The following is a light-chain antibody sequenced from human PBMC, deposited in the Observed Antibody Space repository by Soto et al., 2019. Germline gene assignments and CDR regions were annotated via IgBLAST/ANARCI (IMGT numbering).Light chain of an antibody. CDR3: QQYGDAPAT. CDR2: GAS. Sequence: EILLTHSPGTLSLSPGEIATLSCRSSQSVSSSYLAWYQQKPGQAPRLLIYGASSRATGIPDGFSGSGSGTDFTLTISRLVPEDFEVYYCQQYGDAPATFGQGTKVDIK. V-gene: IGKV3-20*01. CDR1: QSVSSSY. J-gene: IGKJ1*01.